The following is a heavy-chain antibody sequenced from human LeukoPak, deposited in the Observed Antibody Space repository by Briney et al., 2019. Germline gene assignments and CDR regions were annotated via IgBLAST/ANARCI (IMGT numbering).Heavy chain of an antibody. Sequence: PGGSLRLSCAVSGFTFSRHWMSWVRQAPGKGLEWVANIKRDGREENYVDSVKGRFSISRDNVKNSLHLQMNSLRAEDTAVYYCXRVCVSGWTECXDYWGQGTLVXVSS. V-gene: IGHV3-7*01. J-gene: IGHJ4*02. CDR1: GFTFSRHW. D-gene: IGHD6-19*01. CDR2: IKRDGREE. CDR3: XRVCVSGWTECXDY.